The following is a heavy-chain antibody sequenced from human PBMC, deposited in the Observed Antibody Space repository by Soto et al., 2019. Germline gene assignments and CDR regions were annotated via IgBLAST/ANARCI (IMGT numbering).Heavy chain of an antibody. J-gene: IGHJ6*02. D-gene: IGHD2-21*01. V-gene: IGHV1-69*06. Sequence: QVQLVQSGAEVKEPGSSVKVACQASGGAFSTYAISWVRQAPGQGLEWMGGVIPLFGKSNYLPKFQGRGSIAADRCTETVYMEVSRLRFDDTAVYFCAREVKAGGLFGMDVWGQGTTVTVSS. CDR1: GGAFSTYA. CDR3: AREVKAGGLFGMDV. CDR2: VIPLFGKS.